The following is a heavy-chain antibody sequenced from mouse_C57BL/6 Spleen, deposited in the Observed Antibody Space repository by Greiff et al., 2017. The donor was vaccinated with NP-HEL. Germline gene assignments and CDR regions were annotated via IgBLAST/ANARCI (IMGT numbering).Heavy chain of an antibody. CDR3: ARHSGDYGNFMDY. CDR1: GFSLTSYG. CDR2: ICSDGST. Sequence: VMLVESGPGLVAPSQSLSITCTVSGFSLTSYGVHWVRQPPGKGLEWLVVICSDGSTTYNSALKSRLSISKDNSKSQVFLKMNSLQTDDTAMYYCARHSGDYGNFMDYWGQGTSVTVSS. J-gene: IGHJ4*01. D-gene: IGHD2-1*01. V-gene: IGHV2-6-1*01.